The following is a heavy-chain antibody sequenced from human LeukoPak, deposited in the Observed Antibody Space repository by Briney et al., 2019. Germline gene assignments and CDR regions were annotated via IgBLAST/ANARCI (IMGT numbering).Heavy chain of an antibody. D-gene: IGHD1-26*01. Sequence: ASVKVSCKVSGYTLTELSMHRVRQAPGKGLEWMGGFDPEDGETIYAQKFQGRVTMTEDTSTDTAYMELSSLRSEDTAVYYCATPLLDLPIVGAKGIGYYYGMDVWGQGTTVTVSS. CDR3: ATPLLDLPIVGAKGIGYYYGMDV. CDR1: GYTLTELS. CDR2: FDPEDGET. V-gene: IGHV1-24*01. J-gene: IGHJ6*02.